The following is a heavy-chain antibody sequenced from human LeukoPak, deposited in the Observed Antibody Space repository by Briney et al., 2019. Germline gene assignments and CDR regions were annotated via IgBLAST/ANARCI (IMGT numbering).Heavy chain of an antibody. CDR2: INHSGST. CDR3: ARVMVRGAFFDY. J-gene: IGHJ4*02. CDR1: GGSFSGYY. D-gene: IGHD3-10*01. V-gene: IGHV4-34*01. Sequence: SETLSLTCAVYGGSFSGYYWSWIRQPPGKGLEWIGEINHSGSTNYNPSLKSRVTISVDTSKNQFSLKLSSVTAADTAVYYCARVMVRGAFFDYWGQGTLVTVSS.